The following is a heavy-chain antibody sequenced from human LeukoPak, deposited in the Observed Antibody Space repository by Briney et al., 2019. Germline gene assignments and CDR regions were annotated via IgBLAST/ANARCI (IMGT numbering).Heavy chain of an antibody. CDR3: AKDGGGGWFDY. V-gene: IGHV3-30*18. CDR2: ISYDGSNK. Sequence: GRSLRLSFAASGFTFSSYGMHWVRQAPGKGLEWVAVISYDGSNKYYADSVKGRFTISRDNSKNTLYLQMNSLRAEDTAVYYCAKDGGGGWFDYWGQGTLVTVSS. J-gene: IGHJ4*02. D-gene: IGHD6-19*01. CDR1: GFTFSSYG.